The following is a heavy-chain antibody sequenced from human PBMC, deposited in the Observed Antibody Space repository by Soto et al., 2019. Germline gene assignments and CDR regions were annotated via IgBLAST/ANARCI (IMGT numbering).Heavy chain of an antibody. CDR1: GDSVSSNSAA. CDR3: AGTTSHHWLYMDV. CDR2: TYYRSRWYN. D-gene: IGHD1-7*01. Sequence: QVQLQESGPGLVKPSQTLSLTCVISGDSVSSNSAAWNWIRLSPSRGLEWLARTYYRSRWYNDYAVSVRSRITVNPDTSKNQFSLQLTSVTPEDTAVYYCAGTTSHHWLYMDVWCKGATVTVSS. J-gene: IGHJ6*03. V-gene: IGHV6-1*01.